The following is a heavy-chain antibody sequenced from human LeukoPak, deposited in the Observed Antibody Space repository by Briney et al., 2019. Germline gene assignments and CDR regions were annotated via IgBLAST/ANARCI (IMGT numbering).Heavy chain of an antibody. Sequence: NPSETLSLTCTVSGGSVSSAGYYWGWVRQPPGRGLEWIGTIYYRGTTCYNPSLKSRLTISVDSSKNQFSLKLSSVTAADTAVYYCAGSGDYALDYWGQGTLVTVSS. D-gene: IGHD4-17*01. CDR1: GGSVSSAGYY. J-gene: IGHJ4*02. V-gene: IGHV4-39*07. CDR2: IYYRGTT. CDR3: AGSGDYALDY.